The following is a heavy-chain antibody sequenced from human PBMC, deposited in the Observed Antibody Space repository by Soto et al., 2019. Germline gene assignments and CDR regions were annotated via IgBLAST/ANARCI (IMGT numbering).Heavy chain of an antibody. D-gene: IGHD6-19*01. CDR2: INHSGST. CDR1: GGSFSGYY. Sequence: SETLSLTCAVYGGSFSGYYWSWIRQPPGKGLEWIGEINHSGSTNYNPSFKSRVTISVDTSKNQFSLKLSSVTAADTAVYYCATTLGAVAGIDAFDIWGQGTMVTVSS. J-gene: IGHJ3*02. CDR3: ATTLGAVAGIDAFDI. V-gene: IGHV4-34*01.